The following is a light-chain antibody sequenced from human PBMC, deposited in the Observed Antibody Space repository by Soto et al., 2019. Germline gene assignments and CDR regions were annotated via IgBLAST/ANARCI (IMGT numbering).Light chain of an antibody. V-gene: IGLV2-14*01. CDR2: DVS. J-gene: IGLJ1*01. CDR1: SSDVGGYNY. CDR3: SSYTSSSTLCV. Sequence: QSVLTQPASVSGSPGQSITISCTGTSSDVGGYNYVSWYQQHPGKAPKLIIYDVSNRPSGVSNRFSGSKSGNTASLTIFGLQAEDEADYYCSSYTSSSTLCVFGTGTRSPS.